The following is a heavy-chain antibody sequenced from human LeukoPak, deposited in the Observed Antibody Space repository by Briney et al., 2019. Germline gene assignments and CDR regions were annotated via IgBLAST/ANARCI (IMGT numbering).Heavy chain of an antibody. V-gene: IGHV1-46*01. D-gene: IGHD4-11*01. CDR2: INPSGGST. CDR3: ARDQRLVTAQYYYYYMDV. Sequence: GASVTVSCKASGYTFTSYYMHWVRQAPGQGLEWMGIINPSGGSTSYAQKFQGRVTMTRDTSTSTVYMELSSLRSEDTAAYYCARDQRLVTAQYYYYYMDVWGKGTTVTVSS. J-gene: IGHJ6*03. CDR1: GYTFTSYY.